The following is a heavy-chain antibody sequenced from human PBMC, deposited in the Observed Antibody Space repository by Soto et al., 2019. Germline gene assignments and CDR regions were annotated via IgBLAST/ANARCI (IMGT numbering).Heavy chain of an antibody. J-gene: IGHJ6*02. CDR1: GVTFRDYA. V-gene: IGHV3-49*05. Sequence: EVQLVESGGGLVKPGRSLRLSCTASGVTFRDYAMSWFRQAPGKGLEWVGLIRSKAYGGTTEYAASVKGRFTISRDEPKSIAYLHLNSLKTREPAVYFFRLLLGGLTPLLHRLDVWGQGTTVIVSS. CDR3: RLLLGGLTPLLHRLDV. CDR2: IRSKAYGGTT. D-gene: IGHD3-10*01.